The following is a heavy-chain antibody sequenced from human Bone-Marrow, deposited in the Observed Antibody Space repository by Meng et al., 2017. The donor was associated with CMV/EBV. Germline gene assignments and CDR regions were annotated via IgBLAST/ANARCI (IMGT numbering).Heavy chain of an antibody. D-gene: IGHD4-11*01. Sequence: ASVKVSCKASGYTFTSYGISWVRQAPGQGLEWMGWISAYNGNTNYAQKLQGRVTMTTDTSTSTAYMELRSLRSDDTAVYYCARASPLYYSNEGVYYYYYGMDVWGQGPTVTVSS. CDR3: ARASPLYYSNEGVYYYYYGMDV. CDR2: ISAYNGNT. J-gene: IGHJ6*01. V-gene: IGHV1-18*01. CDR1: GYTFTSYG.